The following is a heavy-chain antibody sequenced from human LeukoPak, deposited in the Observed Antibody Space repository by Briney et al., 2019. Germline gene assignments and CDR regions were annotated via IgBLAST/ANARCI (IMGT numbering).Heavy chain of an antibody. V-gene: IGHV4-39*07. Sequence: SETLSLTCTVSGGSSSSRSYYRGWIRQPPGKGLEWIGRLYYSGSTYYNPSLKSRVTISVDTSNNQFSLNLSSVTAADTAVYYCVRAPTETLRNSTRYYFDYWGQGTLITVSS. D-gene: IGHD4-17*01. J-gene: IGHJ4*02. CDR1: GGSSSSRSYY. CDR2: LYYSGST. CDR3: VRAPTETLRNSTRYYFDY.